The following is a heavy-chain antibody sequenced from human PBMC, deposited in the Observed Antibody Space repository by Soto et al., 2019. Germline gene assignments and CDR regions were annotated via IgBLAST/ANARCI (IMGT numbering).Heavy chain of an antibody. D-gene: IGHD3-10*01. CDR1: GGSISSYY. CDR3: ARISYYYGSVIFDY. CDR2: IYYSGST. J-gene: IGHJ4*02. Sequence: SETLSLTCAVYGGSISSYYWSWIRQPPGKGLEWIGYIYYSGSTNYNPSLKSRVTISVDTSKNQFSLKLSSVTAADTAVYYCARISYYYGSVIFDYWGQGTLVTVSS. V-gene: IGHV4-59*01.